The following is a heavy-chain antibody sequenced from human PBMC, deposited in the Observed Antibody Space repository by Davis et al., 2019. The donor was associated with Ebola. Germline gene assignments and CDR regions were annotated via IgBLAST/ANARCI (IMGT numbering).Heavy chain of an antibody. D-gene: IGHD6-13*01. CDR2: IYRGGPT. J-gene: IGHJ4*02. Sequence: GESLKISCAASGLSVSSNHMSWVRRAPGKGLEWVSVIYRGGPTHYADSVKGRFTISRDNSKKTLYLQMNSLRAEDTAVYYCAALGGQQLVPHFDYWGQGTLVTVSS. CDR1: GLSVSSNH. CDR3: AALGGQQLVPHFDY. V-gene: IGHV3-53*01.